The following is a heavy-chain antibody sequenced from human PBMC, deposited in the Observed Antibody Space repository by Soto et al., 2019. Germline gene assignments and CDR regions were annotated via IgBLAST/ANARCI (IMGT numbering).Heavy chain of an antibody. CDR3: ARVWIGAAAPEFDY. D-gene: IGHD6-13*01. Sequence: ASVKVSCKASGYTFTSYDINWVRQATGQGLEWMGWMNPNSGNTGYAQKFQGRVTMTRNTSISTAYMELSSLRSEDTAVYYCARVWIGAAAPEFDYWGQGTLVTVSS. V-gene: IGHV1-8*01. CDR2: MNPNSGNT. CDR1: GYTFTSYD. J-gene: IGHJ4*02.